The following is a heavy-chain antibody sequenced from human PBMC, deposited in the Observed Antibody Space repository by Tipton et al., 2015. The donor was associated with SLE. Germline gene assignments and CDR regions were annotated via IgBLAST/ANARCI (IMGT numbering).Heavy chain of an antibody. CDR3: AREAWGHAFDI. V-gene: IGHV4-59*11. Sequence: GLVKPSETLSLTCTVSGGSISSHYWSWIRQPPGKGLEWIGYIYYSGSTNYNPSLKSRVTISVDTSKNQFSLKLSSVTAADTAVYYCAREAWGHAFDIWGQGTMVTVSS. J-gene: IGHJ3*02. D-gene: IGHD2-21*01. CDR2: IYYSGST. CDR1: GGSISSHY.